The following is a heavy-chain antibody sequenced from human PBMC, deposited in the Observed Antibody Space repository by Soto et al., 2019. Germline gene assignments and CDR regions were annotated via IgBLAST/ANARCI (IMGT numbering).Heavy chain of an antibody. CDR3: ARVFGVVTPYYYGMDV. V-gene: IGHV3-33*01. CDR2: IWYDGSNK. D-gene: IGHD3-3*01. Sequence: GGSLRLSCAASGFTFSSYGMHWVRQAPGKGLEWVAVIWYDGSNKYYADSVKGRFTISRDNSKNTLYLQMNSLRAEDTAVYYCARVFGVVTPYYYGMDVWGQGTTVTVS. J-gene: IGHJ6*02. CDR1: GFTFSSYG.